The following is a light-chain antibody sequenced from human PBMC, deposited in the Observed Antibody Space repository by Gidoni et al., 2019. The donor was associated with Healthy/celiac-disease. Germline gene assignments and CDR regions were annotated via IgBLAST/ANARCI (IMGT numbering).Light chain of an antibody. CDR1: QSVSSN. J-gene: IGKJ4*01. V-gene: IGKV3-15*01. Sequence: EIVMTQSPATLSVSPGERATLPCRASQSVSSNFAWYQQKPGQAPRLLIYGASTRATGIPARFSGSGSGTEFTLTIGSLQSEDFAVYYCQQYNNWPPLTFGGGTKVEIK. CDR2: GAS. CDR3: QQYNNWPPLT.